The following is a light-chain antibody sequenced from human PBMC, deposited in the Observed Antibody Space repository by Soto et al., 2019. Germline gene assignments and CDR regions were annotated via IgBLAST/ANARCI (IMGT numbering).Light chain of an antibody. Sequence: DIQMTQSPSSLSASVGDRVTITCQASQDISNYLNWYQQKPGKVPKLLIYDASNLETGVPSRFSGSGSGTDFTFTISSLQPEDTATYYCQQYDNVLFTFGGGTKVEIK. J-gene: IGKJ4*01. CDR1: QDISNY. CDR2: DAS. V-gene: IGKV1-33*01. CDR3: QQYDNVLFT.